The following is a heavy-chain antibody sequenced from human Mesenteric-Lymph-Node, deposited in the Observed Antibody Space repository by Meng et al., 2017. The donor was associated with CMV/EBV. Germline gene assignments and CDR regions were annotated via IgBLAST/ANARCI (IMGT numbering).Heavy chain of an antibody. CDR3: ARSAVGIQLWSDYYGMDV. V-gene: IGHV3-19*01. D-gene: IGHD5-18*01. CDR1: GFTFSNSD. J-gene: IGHJ6*02. CDR2: VSWNGSRT. Sequence: GESLKISCAASGFTFSNSDMNWVRQAPGKGLEWVSGVSWNGSRTHYADSVKGRFIISRDNSRNFLYQQMNSLRPEDMAVYYCARSAVGIQLWSDYYGMDVWGQGTTVTVSS.